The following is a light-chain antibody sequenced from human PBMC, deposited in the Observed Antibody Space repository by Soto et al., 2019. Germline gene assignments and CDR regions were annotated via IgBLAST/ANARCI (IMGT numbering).Light chain of an antibody. CDR2: DDN. J-gene: IGLJ1*01. Sequence: QSVLTQPPSVSAAPGQKVTISCSGSSSNIGGNSVSWYQQLPGTAPKLLTYDDNKRPSGIPDRFSGSKSGTSATLGITGFQTGDEADYYCGSWDSSLSAYVFGTGTKVT. V-gene: IGLV1-51*01. CDR1: SSNIGGNS. CDR3: GSWDSSLSAYV.